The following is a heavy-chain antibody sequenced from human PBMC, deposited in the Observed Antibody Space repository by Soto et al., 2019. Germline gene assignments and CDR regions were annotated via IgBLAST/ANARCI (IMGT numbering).Heavy chain of an antibody. Sequence: ASVKVSCKTSGNTLTSFYIHWVRQAPGQGLEWVGRLSPTTGGTNYAQHFQGRVTVTWDMSIFTAYMELSSLIYEDTAVYYCARPPGYVTDWYYFDTWGQGTQVTVSS. J-gene: IGHJ4*02. CDR3: ARPPGYVTDWYYFDT. CDR1: GNTLTSFY. V-gene: IGHV1-2*02. D-gene: IGHD3-9*01. CDR2: LSPTTGGT.